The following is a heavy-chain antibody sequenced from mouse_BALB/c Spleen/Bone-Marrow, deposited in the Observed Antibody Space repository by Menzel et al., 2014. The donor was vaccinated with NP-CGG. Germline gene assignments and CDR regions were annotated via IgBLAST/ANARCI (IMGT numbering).Heavy chain of an antibody. CDR3: ARRGVYYYGSFDY. Sequence: QVHVKQSGAELVMPGASVKMSCKASGYTFTDYWMHWVKQRPGQGLEWIGAIDTSDSYTSYNQKFKGKATLTVDESSSTAYMQLSSLTSEDSAVYYCARRGVYYYGSFDYWGQGTTLTVSS. J-gene: IGHJ2*01. CDR2: IDTSDSYT. CDR1: GYTFTDYW. D-gene: IGHD1-1*01. V-gene: IGHV1-69*01.